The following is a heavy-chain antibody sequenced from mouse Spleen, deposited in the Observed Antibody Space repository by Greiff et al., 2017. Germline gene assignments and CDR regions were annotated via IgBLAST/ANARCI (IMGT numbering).Heavy chain of an antibody. CDR3: ARPGYGSSSYWYFDV. CDR2: ISNGGGST. CDR1: GFTFSDYY. Sequence: EVKLMESGGGLVQPGGSLKLSCAASGFTFSDYYMYWVRQTPEKRLEWVAYISNGGGSTYYPDTVKGRFTISRDNAKNTLYLQMSRLKSEDTAMYYCARPGYGSSSYWYFDVWGTGTTVTVSS. D-gene: IGHD1-1*01. V-gene: IGHV5-12*01. J-gene: IGHJ1*03.